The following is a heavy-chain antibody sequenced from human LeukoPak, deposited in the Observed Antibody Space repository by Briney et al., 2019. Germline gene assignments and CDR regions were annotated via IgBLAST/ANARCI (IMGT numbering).Heavy chain of an antibody. V-gene: IGHV3-74*01. Sequence: GESLKISCAASGFTFSRYYMHWVRQAPGKGLVWVSRINSDGSSTTYADSVKGRFTISRDNAKNTLYLQMNSLKVEDTAVYYCTRVFVGDEYSSSGYWGQGTLVTVSS. CDR2: INSDGSST. D-gene: IGHD6-13*01. CDR3: TRVFVGDEYSSSGY. J-gene: IGHJ4*02. CDR1: GFTFSRYY.